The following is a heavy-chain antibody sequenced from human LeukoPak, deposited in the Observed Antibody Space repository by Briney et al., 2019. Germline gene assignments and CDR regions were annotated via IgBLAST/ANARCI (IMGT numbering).Heavy chain of an antibody. V-gene: IGHV4-59*01. CDR3: ASSKTNGDSSGWYAWFDP. CDR2: IYYSGGT. J-gene: IGHJ5*02. CDR1: GGSIGSYY. Sequence: PSETLSLTCTVSGGSIGSYYWSWIRQPPGKGLEWIGYIYYSGGTKYNPSLKSRVSISVDTSKNQFSLKLSSATAADTAVYYCASSKTNGDSSGWYAWFDPWGQGTLVTVSS. D-gene: IGHD6-19*01.